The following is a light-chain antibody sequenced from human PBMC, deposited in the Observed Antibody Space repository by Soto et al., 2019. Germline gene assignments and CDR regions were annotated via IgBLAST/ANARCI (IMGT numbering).Light chain of an antibody. CDR2: DTS. J-gene: IGKJ3*01. V-gene: IGKV3-11*01. CDR3: QQRRNWVS. CDR1: QSVDTY. Sequence: LTQSPAILSLSPGERATLSCTASQSVDTYIAWYQQRPGQPPRLLIHDTSHRASGVPARFRGSGSGTDFPLTITSLEPEGFAVYFCQQRRNWVSFGPGTRL.